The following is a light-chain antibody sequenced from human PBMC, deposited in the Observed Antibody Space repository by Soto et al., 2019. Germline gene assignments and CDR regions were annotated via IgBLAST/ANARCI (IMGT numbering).Light chain of an antibody. CDR2: AVT. Sequence: QSALTQPASVSGSPGPSITISCTGTSSDVGGYTYVSWYQKHPGKAPKLIIYAVTDRPSGGSSRFSGSKSGNTASLLTAGLQAEDEADYYCSSYSSSSTLFGTGTKVTVL. V-gene: IGLV2-14*01. CDR3: SSYSSSSTL. J-gene: IGLJ1*01. CDR1: SSDVGGYTY.